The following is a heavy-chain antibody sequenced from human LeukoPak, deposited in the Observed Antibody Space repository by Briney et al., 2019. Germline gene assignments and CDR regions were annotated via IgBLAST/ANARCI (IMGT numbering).Heavy chain of an antibody. D-gene: IGHD3-10*01. CDR1: GFTFSSYS. CDR2: ISSSSSYI. J-gene: IGHJ4*02. V-gene: IGHV3-21*01. CDR3: ARKAGNDFDY. Sequence: PGGSLRLSCAASGFTFSSYSMNWVRQAPGEGLEWVSSISSSSSYIYYADSVKGRFTTSRDNAKNSLYLQMNSLRAEDTAVYYCARKAGNDFDYWGQGTLVTVSS.